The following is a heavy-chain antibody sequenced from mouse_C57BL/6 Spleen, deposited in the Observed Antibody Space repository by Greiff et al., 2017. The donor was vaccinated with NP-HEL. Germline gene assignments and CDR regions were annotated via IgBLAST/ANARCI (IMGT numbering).Heavy chain of an antibody. CDR2: ISSGGGYI. D-gene: IGHD1-1*01. CDR1: GFTFSSYA. CDR3: TREGQTDYYGSSSAWFVD. J-gene: IGHJ3*01. Sequence: EVQGVESGEGLVKPGGSLKLSCAASGFTFSSYAMSWVRQTPEKRLEWVAYISSGGGYIYYADTVKGRSTISRDNARNTLYLQMSSLKSEDTALYYCTREGQTDYYGSSSAWFVDWGQGTLVTVSA. V-gene: IGHV5-9-1*02.